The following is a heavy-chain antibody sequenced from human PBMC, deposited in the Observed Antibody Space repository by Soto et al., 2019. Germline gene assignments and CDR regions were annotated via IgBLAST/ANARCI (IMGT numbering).Heavy chain of an antibody. Sequence: EVQLVESGGNLVQAGGSLRLSCAASGFSFISYSMSWVRQAPGKGLEWVSYISNSGSVIHDADSVKGRFTISRDNAKNSLSLQMNSLRDEDTALYYCVRVYASNTFDLWGQGTMVTVSS. CDR1: GFSFISYS. CDR3: VRVYASNTFDL. D-gene: IGHD2-2*01. V-gene: IGHV3-48*02. CDR2: ISNSGSVI. J-gene: IGHJ3*01.